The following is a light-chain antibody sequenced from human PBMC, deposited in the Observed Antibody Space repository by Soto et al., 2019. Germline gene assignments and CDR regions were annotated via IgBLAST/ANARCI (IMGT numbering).Light chain of an antibody. CDR3: SSYTSSTTGV. CDR1: SSDVGRYNY. J-gene: IGLJ1*01. Sequence: QSVLTQPASVSGSPGQSITISCTGTSSDVGRYNYVSWYQQHPGKAPKLMISEVSNRPSGVSNRFSGSKSGNTASLTISGLQAEDEADYYCSSYTSSTTGVFGTGTKLTVL. CDR2: EVS. V-gene: IGLV2-14*01.